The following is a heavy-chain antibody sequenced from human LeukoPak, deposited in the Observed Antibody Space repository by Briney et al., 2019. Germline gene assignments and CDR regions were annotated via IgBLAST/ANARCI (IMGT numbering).Heavy chain of an antibody. V-gene: IGHV3-48*03. CDR1: GFTFSSYE. J-gene: IGHJ4*02. CDR2: ISSSGSTI. Sequence: PGGSLRLSCAASGFTFSSYEMDWVRQAPGKGLEWVSYISSSGSTIYYADSVKGRFTISRDNAKNSLYLQMNSLRAEDTAVYYCARVLPYSSSSGDYWGQGTLVTVSP. CDR3: ARVLPYSSSSGDY. D-gene: IGHD6-6*01.